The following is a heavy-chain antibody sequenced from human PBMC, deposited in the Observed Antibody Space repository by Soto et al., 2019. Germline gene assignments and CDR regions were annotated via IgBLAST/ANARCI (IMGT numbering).Heavy chain of an antibody. CDR3: ARDRCDSSGWYCGGASTKYNWFDP. V-gene: IGHV4-4*07. Sequence: XGTLSLTCTVSGGSISSYYWSGMRQPSGKGLEWIGRIYTSGSTNYNPSLKSRVTMSVDTSKNQFSLKLSSVTAADTAVYYCARDRCDSSGWYCGGASTKYNWFDPWGQGTLVTVSS. J-gene: IGHJ5*02. D-gene: IGHD6-19*01. CDR1: GGSISSYY. CDR2: IYTSGST.